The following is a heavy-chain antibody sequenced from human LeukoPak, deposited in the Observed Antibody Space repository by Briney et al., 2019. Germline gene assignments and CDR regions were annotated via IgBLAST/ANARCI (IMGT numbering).Heavy chain of an antibody. J-gene: IGHJ4*02. CDR3: ARDRVEAFYFDY. CDR2: ISYDGSNK. Sequence: LGGSLRLSCAASGFTFSSYAMHWVRQAPGKGLEWVAVISYDGSNKYYADSVKGRFTISRDNSKNTLYLQMNSLRAEDTAVYYCARDRVEAFYFDYWGQGTLVTVSS. V-gene: IGHV3-30-3*01. D-gene: IGHD1-26*01. CDR1: GFTFSSYA.